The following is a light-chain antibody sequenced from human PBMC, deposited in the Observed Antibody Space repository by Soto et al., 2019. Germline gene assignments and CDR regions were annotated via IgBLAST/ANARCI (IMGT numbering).Light chain of an antibody. CDR3: QQYNSYSYT. Sequence: DIQMTQSPSTLSASVGDRVTITCRASQSISSWLAWYQQKPGKAPNLLIYKASNLASGVPSRFSGSGSGTEFTLTISRLQPDDVATYYCQQYNSYSYTFAQGTKLEIK. J-gene: IGKJ2*01. V-gene: IGKV1-5*03. CDR1: QSISSW. CDR2: KAS.